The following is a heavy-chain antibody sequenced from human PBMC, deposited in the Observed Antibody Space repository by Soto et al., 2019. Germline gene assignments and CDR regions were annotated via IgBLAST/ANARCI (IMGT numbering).Heavy chain of an antibody. J-gene: IGHJ6*03. Sequence: QVQLVESGGGVVQPGRSLRLSCAASGFTFSSYGMHWVRQAPGKGLEWVAVIWYDGSNKYYADSVKDRFTISRDNSKNTLYLQMNSLRAEDTAVYYCARGSSSHPEDYYYYYYMDVWGKGTTVTVSS. CDR2: IWYDGSNK. V-gene: IGHV3-33*01. CDR3: ARGSSSHPEDYYYYYYMDV. D-gene: IGHD6-6*01. CDR1: GFTFSSYG.